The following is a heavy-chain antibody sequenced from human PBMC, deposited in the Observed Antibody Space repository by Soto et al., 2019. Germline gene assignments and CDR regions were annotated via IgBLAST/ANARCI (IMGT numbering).Heavy chain of an antibody. D-gene: IGHD4-17*01. CDR3: ARRYGDCFDF. J-gene: IGHJ4*02. Sequence: QVQLQESGPGLVKPSETLSLTCTVSGGSISSYYWSWIRQPPGKGLEWIGYIYYSGNTNYNPSLKXRVTISVDTSKNQFSLKLSSVNAADTAVYYCARRYGDCFDFWGQGTLVTVSS. CDR2: IYYSGNT. CDR1: GGSISSYY. V-gene: IGHV4-59*08.